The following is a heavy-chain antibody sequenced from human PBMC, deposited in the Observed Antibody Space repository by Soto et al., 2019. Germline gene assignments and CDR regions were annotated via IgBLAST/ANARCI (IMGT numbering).Heavy chain of an antibody. J-gene: IGHJ5*02. D-gene: IGHD6-13*01. CDR2: ISSNSAYI. Sequence: GGSLILSCAASGFTFRSFTVNWVRQAPGKGLEWVSTISSNSAYIYYTDALRGRFTISRDNAKNSLHLQMNSLRAEDTAVYYCTRDASRDSSARGWFDPWGPGTLVTVSS. V-gene: IGHV3-21*01. CDR3: TRDASRDSSARGWFDP. CDR1: GFTFRSFT.